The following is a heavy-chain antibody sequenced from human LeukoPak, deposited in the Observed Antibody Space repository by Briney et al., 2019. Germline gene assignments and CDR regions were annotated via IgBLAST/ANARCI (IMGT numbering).Heavy chain of an antibody. V-gene: IGHV4-59*08. D-gene: IGHD1-26*01. CDR1: GGSISSYY. CDR2: IYYSGST. J-gene: IGHJ3*01. Sequence: PSETLSLTCTVSGGSISSYYWSWIRQPPGKGLEWMGYIYYSGSTNYNPSLKSRVTISVDTSKNQFSLKLSSVTAADTAVYYCARRILVGHIHHDAFDLWGQGTRVTASS. CDR3: ARRILVGHIHHDAFDL.